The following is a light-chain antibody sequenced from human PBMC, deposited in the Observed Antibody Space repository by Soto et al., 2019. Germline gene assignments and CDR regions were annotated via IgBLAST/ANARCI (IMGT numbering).Light chain of an antibody. V-gene: IGKV3-11*01. CDR3: QQYKDWPTT. J-gene: IGKJ1*01. CDR2: DGS. CDR1: QSVSGY. Sequence: EIVLTQSPATLSLSPGERATLSCRASQSVSGYLAWYQQKPGQAPRLPIYDGSHRAAGIPSRFSGSGAGTDFTLTITSLQSEDFGVYFCQQYKDWPTTFGQGTKVDIK.